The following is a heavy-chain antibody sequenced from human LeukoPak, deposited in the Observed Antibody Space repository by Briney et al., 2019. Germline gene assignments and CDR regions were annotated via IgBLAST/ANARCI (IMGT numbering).Heavy chain of an antibody. D-gene: IGHD3-22*01. CDR2: FDPEDGET. V-gene: IGHV1-24*01. Sequence: GASVKVSCKVSGYTLTELSMHWVRQAPGKGLEWMGGFDPEDGETIYAQKFQGRVTMTEDTSTDTAYMELSSLRSEDTAVYYCATGGPLYYYDSSGYSPLDYWGQGTQVTVSS. CDR1: GYTLTELS. J-gene: IGHJ4*02. CDR3: ATGGPLYYYDSSGYSPLDY.